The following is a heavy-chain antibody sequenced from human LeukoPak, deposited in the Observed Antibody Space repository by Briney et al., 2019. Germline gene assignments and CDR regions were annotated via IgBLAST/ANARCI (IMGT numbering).Heavy chain of an antibody. J-gene: IGHJ4*02. D-gene: IGHD3-22*01. V-gene: IGHV1-46*01. CDR3: AREGYYYDSSGYFDY. CDR2: INPSGGST. Sequence: GASVKVSCKASGYTFTSYYMHWVRQAPGQGLEWMGIINPSGGSTSYAQKFQGRVTMTRDTSTSTVYMELSSLRSEDTAVYYCAREGYYYDSSGYFDYWGQGTLVTVSS. CDR1: GYTFTSYY.